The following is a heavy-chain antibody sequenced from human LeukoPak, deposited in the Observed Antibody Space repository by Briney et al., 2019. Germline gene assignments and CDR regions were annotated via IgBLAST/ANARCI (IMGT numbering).Heavy chain of an antibody. D-gene: IGHD3-3*01. J-gene: IGHJ4*02. CDR3: ARARDFGVVDY. CDR2: IYYSGST. V-gene: IGHV4-59*11. Sequence: SETLSLTCTASGGSISSHYWSWIRQPPGKGLEWIGYIYYSGSTNYNPSLKSRVTISVDTSKNQFSLKLSSVTAADTAVYYCARARDFGVVDYWGQGTLVTVSS. CDR1: GGSISSHY.